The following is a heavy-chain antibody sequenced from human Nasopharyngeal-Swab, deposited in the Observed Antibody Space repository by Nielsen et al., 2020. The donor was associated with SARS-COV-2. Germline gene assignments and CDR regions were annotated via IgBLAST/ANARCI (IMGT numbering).Heavy chain of an antibody. CDR3: ARGGRADAFDI. D-gene: IGHD2-15*01. Sequence: SETLSLTCTVSGGSISSYYWSWIRQPPGKELEWIGYIHSSGSTNYNPSLKSRVTISVDTSKNQFSLKLRSVTAADTAVYYCARGGRADAFDIWGQGTMVTVSS. CDR2: IHSSGST. CDR1: GGSISSYY. V-gene: IGHV4-59*01. J-gene: IGHJ3*02.